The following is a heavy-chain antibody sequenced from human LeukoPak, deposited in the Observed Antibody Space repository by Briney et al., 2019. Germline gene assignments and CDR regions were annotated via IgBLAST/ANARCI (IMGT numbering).Heavy chain of an antibody. Sequence: SVEVSCKASGYTFSSYYMHWVRQAPGQGLEWMGIINPSGGSTSYAQKFQDRVTMTRDMSTSTVHVELNSLRSEDTAVYYCARGGNEVVADAEYFQHWGQGTLVTVSS. CDR1: GYTFSSYY. D-gene: IGHD3-22*01. V-gene: IGHV1-46*01. CDR2: INPSGGST. J-gene: IGHJ1*01. CDR3: ARGGNEVVADAEYFQH.